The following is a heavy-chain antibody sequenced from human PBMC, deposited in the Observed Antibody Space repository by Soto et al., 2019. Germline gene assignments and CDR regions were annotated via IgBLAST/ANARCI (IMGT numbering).Heavy chain of an antibody. D-gene: IGHD3-16*01. J-gene: IGHJ6*03. Sequence: EVQLVESGGGLVQPGGSLRLSCAASGFTFSIYSMNWVRQAPGKGLEWLSYISSGSSTISYADSVKARFTISRDNAKNSLFLQMNSLRAEDTAVYYCARVGWAAYHHYMDVWGKGTTVTVSS. CDR1: GFTFSIYS. CDR3: ARVGWAAYHHYMDV. V-gene: IGHV3-48*01. CDR2: ISSGSSTI.